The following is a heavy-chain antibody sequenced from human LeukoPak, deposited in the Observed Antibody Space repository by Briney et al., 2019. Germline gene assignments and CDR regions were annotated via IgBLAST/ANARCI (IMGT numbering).Heavy chain of an antibody. CDR3: AKRLLGYAVSSPIDY. V-gene: IGHV3-23*01. D-gene: IGHD5-12*01. CDR1: GFTFSSYA. J-gene: IGHJ4*02. CDR2: ISGIGANT. Sequence: GGSLRLSCEASGFTFSSYAMSWVRQAPGKGLEWVSGISGIGANTYYADSVRGRFTISRDNSKNTLYLQMNSLRAEDTAVYYCAKRLLGYAVSSPIDYWGQGTLVTVSS.